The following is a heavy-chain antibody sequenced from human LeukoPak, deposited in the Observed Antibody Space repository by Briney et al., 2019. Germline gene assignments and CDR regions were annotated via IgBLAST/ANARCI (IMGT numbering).Heavy chain of an antibody. V-gene: IGHV4-4*07. CDR3: ARHVGTLIAAAIKS. Sequence: SETLSLTCTVSGGSISSYYWSWIRQPAGKGLEWIGRIYTSGSTNYNPSLKSRVTISVDTSKNQFSLKLSSATAADTAVYYCARHVGTLIAAAIKSWGQGTLVTVSS. CDR2: IYTSGST. J-gene: IGHJ4*02. D-gene: IGHD6-13*01. CDR1: GGSISSYY.